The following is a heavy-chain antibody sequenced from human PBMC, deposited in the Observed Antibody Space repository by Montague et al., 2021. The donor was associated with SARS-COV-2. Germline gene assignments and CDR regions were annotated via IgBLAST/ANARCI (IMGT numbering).Heavy chain of an antibody. V-gene: IGHV3-53*01. J-gene: IGHJ6*02. CDR3: ARDERRSSKWSFGMDV. D-gene: IGHD2-2*01. CDR1: GFSVTTNY. Sequence: SLRISCAASGFSVTTNYLTWVRQAPGRGLEWVSLIYGDGSTYYADSVKGRFTVSRDNSKNTLFLQMNSLRVEDTAMYYCARDERRSSKWSFGMDVWGPGTPVTVSS. CDR2: IYGDGST.